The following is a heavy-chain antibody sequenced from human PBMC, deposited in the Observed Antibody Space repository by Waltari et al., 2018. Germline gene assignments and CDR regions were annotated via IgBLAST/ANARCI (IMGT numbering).Heavy chain of an antibody. CDR2: IYHSGST. CDR1: GYSISSGYY. V-gene: IGHV4-38-2*02. D-gene: IGHD3-10*01. Sequence: QVQLQESGPGLVKPSETLSLTCAVSGYSISSGYYWGWIRQPPGKGLEWIGSIYHSGSTYYNTSLKSRVTISVDTSKNQFSLKLSSVTAADTAVYYCAREGRGVDHDYWGQGTLVTVSS. J-gene: IGHJ4*02. CDR3: AREGRGVDHDY.